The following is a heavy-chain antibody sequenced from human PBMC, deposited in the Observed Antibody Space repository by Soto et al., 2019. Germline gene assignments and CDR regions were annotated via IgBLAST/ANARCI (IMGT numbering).Heavy chain of an antibody. CDR3: ARYSGYEGLRFDP. D-gene: IGHD5-12*01. Sequence: QVQLLESGPGLVKPSQALCLTCTVSGGSISSGDYYWSWIRQPPGKGLEWIGYIYYSGSTYYNPSLKSRVTISVDTSKNQFSLKLSSVTAADTAVYYCARYSGYEGLRFDPWGQGTLVTVSS. J-gene: IGHJ5*02. V-gene: IGHV4-30-4*01. CDR1: GGSISSGDYY. CDR2: IYYSGST.